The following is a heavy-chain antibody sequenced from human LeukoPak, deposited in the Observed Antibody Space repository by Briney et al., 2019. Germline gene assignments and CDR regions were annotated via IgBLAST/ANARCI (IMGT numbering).Heavy chain of an antibody. D-gene: IGHD3-22*01. CDR3: ARHRTYYYDSSGYYEGGWFDP. V-gene: IGHV4-4*09. J-gene: IGHJ5*02. CDR2: IYTSGST. CDR1: GGSISSYY. Sequence: NSSETLSLTCTVSGGSISSYYWGWIRQPPGKGLEWIGYIYTSGSTNYNPSLKSRVTISVDTSKNQFSLKLSSVTAADTAVYYCARHRTYYYDSSGYYEGGWFDPWGQGTLVTVSS.